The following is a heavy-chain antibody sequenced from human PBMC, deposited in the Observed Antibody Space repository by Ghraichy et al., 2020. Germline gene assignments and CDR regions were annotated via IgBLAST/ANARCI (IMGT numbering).Heavy chain of an antibody. CDR3: ARAQNYYGSSGYDY. CDR1: GFTFSTYT. J-gene: IGHJ4*02. Sequence: GGSLRLSCAASGFTFSTYTMHWVRQAPGKGLEWVSSISSSSSYIHYADSMKGRFTISRDNAKNSLYLQMNSLRAEDTAVYSCARAQNYYGSSGYDYWGQGTLVTVSS. V-gene: IGHV3-21*01. CDR2: ISSSSSYI. D-gene: IGHD3-22*01.